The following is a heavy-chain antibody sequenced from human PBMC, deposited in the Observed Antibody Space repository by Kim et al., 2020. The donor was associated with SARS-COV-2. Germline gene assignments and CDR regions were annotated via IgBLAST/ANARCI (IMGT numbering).Heavy chain of an antibody. V-gene: IGHV7-4-1*02. D-gene: IGHD3-16*01. CDR1: GYTFTSYA. CDR3: ARRRSPFGGQNYYYYYGMDV. CDR2: INTNTGNP. Sequence: ASVKVSCKASGYTFTSYAMNWVRQAPGQGLEWMGWINTNTGNPTYAQGFTGRFVFSLDTSVSTAYLQISSLKAEDTAVYYCARRRSPFGGQNYYYYYGMDVWGEGTTVTVSS. J-gene: IGHJ6*04.